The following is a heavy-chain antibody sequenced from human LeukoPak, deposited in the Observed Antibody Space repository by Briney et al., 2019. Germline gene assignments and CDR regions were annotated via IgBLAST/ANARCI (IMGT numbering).Heavy chain of an antibody. Sequence: GASVKVSCKASGYTFTSYGISWVRQAPGQGLEWMGWISAYNGNTNYAQKLQGRVTMTTDTSTSTAYMELRSLRSDDTAVYYCAGVAGTIHGPDYYYYGMDVWGQGTTVTVSS. CDR3: AGVAGTIHGPDYYYYGMDV. CDR2: ISAYNGNT. D-gene: IGHD6-19*01. CDR1: GYTFTSYG. V-gene: IGHV1-18*01. J-gene: IGHJ6*02.